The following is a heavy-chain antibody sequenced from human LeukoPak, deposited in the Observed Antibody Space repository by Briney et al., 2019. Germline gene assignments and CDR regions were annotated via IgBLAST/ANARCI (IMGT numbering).Heavy chain of an antibody. J-gene: IGHJ4*02. D-gene: IGHD2-8*01. CDR2: INSNGSNT. CDR1: GFTFSTYW. CDR3: ARDGPGINGVCYTDFDY. Sequence: PLGSLRLSCGASGFTFSTYWMKCVRQAPGKGLLWVSHINSNGSNTNYADYVKGRFTNSRDNAKNTLYVQMNSLRDEDTAVYYCARDGPGINGVCYTDFDYWGRGTLVTVSS. V-gene: IGHV3-74*01.